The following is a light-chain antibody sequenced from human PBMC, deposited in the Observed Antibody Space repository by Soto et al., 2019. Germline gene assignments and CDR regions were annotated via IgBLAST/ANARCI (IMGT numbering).Light chain of an antibody. V-gene: IGLV1-40*01. CDR1: SSNIGASYD. CDR3: QSYDSSMTRV. Sequence: QSVLTQPPSVSGAPGQRITISCTGSSSNIGASYDVHWYRQLPGAPPKLLLYGDNHPPSVVADRFSGSKSGASASRAITGLQADDEAYYYCQSYDSSMTRVFGTGTKLTVL. J-gene: IGLJ1*01. CDR2: GDN.